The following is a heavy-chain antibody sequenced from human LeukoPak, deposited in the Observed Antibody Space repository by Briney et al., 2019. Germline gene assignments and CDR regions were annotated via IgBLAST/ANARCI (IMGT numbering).Heavy chain of an antibody. CDR2: IIPIFGIA. CDR3: ALTYYDSSGHLDY. J-gene: IGHJ4*02. D-gene: IGHD3-22*01. Sequence: SVKVSCKAPGGTFSSYAISWVRQAPGQGLEWMGGIIPIFGIANYAQKFQGRVTITADKSTSTAYMELSSLRSEDTAVYYCALTYYDSSGHLDYWGQGTLVTVSS. V-gene: IGHV1-69*17. CDR1: GGTFSSYA.